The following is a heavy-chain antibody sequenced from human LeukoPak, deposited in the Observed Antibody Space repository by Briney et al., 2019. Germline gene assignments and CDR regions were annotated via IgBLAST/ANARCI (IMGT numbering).Heavy chain of an antibody. CDR3: VKDNGQGGFDS. J-gene: IGHJ4*02. Sequence: PGGSLRLSCSASRFIFSSSLMFWVRQAPGKGQEYVAAISGNGGATYPSDTVYGRFTISRDNSKNTLYLQMTSLRAEDTALYYCVKDNGQGGFDSWGQGTLVTVSA. V-gene: IGHV3-64D*09. CDR1: RFIFSSSL. D-gene: IGHD2-8*01. CDR2: ISGNGGAT.